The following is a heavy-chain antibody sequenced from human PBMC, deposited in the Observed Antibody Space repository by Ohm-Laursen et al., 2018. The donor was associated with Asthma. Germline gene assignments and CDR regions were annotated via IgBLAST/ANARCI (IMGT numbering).Heavy chain of an antibody. CDR2: ISYSGTP. Sequence: SDTLSLTCTVSGDPISDTYTWGWVRQPPGKGLEYIRTISYSGTPYDNPSLRSRVTISVDTSKNQFSLKVSSVTAADTAVYYCLRSRTRGAFDYWGQGRLVTVSS. V-gene: IGHV4-39*01. D-gene: IGHD1-1*01. CDR1: GDPISDTYT. CDR3: LRSRTRGAFDY. J-gene: IGHJ4*02.